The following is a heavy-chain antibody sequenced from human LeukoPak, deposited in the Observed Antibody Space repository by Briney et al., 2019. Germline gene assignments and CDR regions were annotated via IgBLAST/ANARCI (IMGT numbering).Heavy chain of an antibody. J-gene: IGHJ4*01. D-gene: IGHD6-19*01. CDR3: AKGIYSSGWSYFDY. CDR1: GFTFSNSA. CDR2: LSGSGITT. V-gene: IGHV3-23*01. Sequence: GGSLRLSCAASGFTFSNSAMSWVRQAPGKGLEWVSTLSGSGITTYYADSVKGRFTISRDNSKNTLNLQMNSLRAEDTAVYYCAKGIYSSGWSYFDYWGHGTLVTVSS.